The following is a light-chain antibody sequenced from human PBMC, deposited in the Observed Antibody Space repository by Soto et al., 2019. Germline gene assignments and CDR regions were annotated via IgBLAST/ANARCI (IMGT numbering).Light chain of an antibody. J-gene: IGKJ4*02. V-gene: IGKV3-11*01. Sequence: EIVLTQSPATLSLSPGERATLSCRASQSVSSYLAWYQQKPGQAPRLLIYDASNRATGIPARLSGSGSGTDFTLPISSLEHEDFAVYYCQQRSNWPGFGGGTKVEIK. CDR2: DAS. CDR1: QSVSSY. CDR3: QQRSNWPG.